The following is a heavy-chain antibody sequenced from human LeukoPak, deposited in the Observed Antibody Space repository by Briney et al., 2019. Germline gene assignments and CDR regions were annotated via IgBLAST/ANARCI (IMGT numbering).Heavy chain of an antibody. J-gene: IGHJ4*02. CDR2: ISSTSTYI. D-gene: IGHD3-10*01. CDR1: GFTFRSYS. Sequence: GGSLRLSCAASGFTFRSYSMNWVRQAPGKGLEWVSAISSTSTYIYYADSVKGRFTISRDNAKNSVYLQMNSLRAEDTAVYYCTRDGVGFDYWGQGVLVTASS. CDR3: TRDGVGFDY. V-gene: IGHV3-21*01.